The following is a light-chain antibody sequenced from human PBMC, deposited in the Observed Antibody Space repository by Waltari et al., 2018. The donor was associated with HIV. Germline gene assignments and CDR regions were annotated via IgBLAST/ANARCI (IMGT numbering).Light chain of an antibody. V-gene: IGLV1-44*01. CDR1: SSNIGSNT. CDR3: AAWDDSLIGPV. CDR2: SNN. J-gene: IGLJ3*02. Sequence: QSVLTQPPSASGTPGQRVTISCSGSSSNIGSNTVNWYQQLPGTAPKLLLYSNNQRPSGVPDRLSGSKSGTSASLAISGLQSEDEANYYCAAWDDSLIGPVFGGGTKLTVL.